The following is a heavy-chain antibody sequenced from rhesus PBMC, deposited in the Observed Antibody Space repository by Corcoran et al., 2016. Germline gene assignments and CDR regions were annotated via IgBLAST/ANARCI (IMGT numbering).Heavy chain of an antibody. V-gene: IGHV4-169*01. D-gene: IGHD2-15*01. CDR2: IIGSRSRS. CDR3: ARTSLDF. Sequence: KLQESGPGLGRPSETLSLTFGAPGCSITRSSWGWVRPAPGKGLEWIGYIIGSRSRSTYYPSLKSRVTLSVDTSKNQLSLKLISVTAADTAVYYCARTSLDFWGQGVLVTVSS. CDR1: GCSITRSS. J-gene: IGHJ4*01.